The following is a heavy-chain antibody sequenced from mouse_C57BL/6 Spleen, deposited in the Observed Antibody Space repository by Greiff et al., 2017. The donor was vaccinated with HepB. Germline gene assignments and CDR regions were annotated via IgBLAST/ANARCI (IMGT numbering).Heavy chain of an antibody. CDR2: ISSGSSTI. CDR3: ARDYYYGSGTY. CDR1: GFTFSDYG. Sequence: EVHLVESGGGLVKPGGSLKLSCAASGFTFSDYGMHWVRQAPEKGLEWVAYISSGSSTIYYADTVKGRFTISRDNAKNTLCLQMTSLRSEDTAMYYCARDYYYGSGTYWGQGTLVTVSA. V-gene: IGHV5-17*01. D-gene: IGHD1-1*01. J-gene: IGHJ3*01.